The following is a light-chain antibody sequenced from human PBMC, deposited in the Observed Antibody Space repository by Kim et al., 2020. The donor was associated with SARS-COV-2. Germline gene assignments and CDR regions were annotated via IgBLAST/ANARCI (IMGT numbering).Light chain of an antibody. Sequence: VSVGDRATITCRASQGISNSLAWYQQKPGKAPRLLIYDASTLQAGVPARFSGSGSGTDFTLTISGLQPEDVANYYCQKYNNGLVTFGQGTKVDIK. CDR2: DAS. J-gene: IGKJ1*01. V-gene: IGKV1-27*01. CDR3: QKYNNGLVT. CDR1: QGISNS.